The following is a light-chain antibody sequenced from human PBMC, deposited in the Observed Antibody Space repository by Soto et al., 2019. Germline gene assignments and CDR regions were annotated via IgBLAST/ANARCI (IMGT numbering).Light chain of an antibody. J-gene: IGKJ2*01. V-gene: IGKV3-15*01. CDR1: HNINEN. CDR3: HQYNHWPPLYS. Sequence: IVMTQSPATLSVSPGERATLSCRASHNINENLAWHQQKPGQAPRLLMFRTSTRATGFPPRFSGGGSGTEFNLTISSLQSEDIGIYYCHQYNHWPPLYSFGQGTRLEIK. CDR2: RTS.